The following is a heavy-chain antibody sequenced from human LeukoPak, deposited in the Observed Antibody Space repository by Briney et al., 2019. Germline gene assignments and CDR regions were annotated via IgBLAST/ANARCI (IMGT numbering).Heavy chain of an antibody. D-gene: IGHD3-3*01. J-gene: IGHJ5*02. CDR3: ARKVPYYDFWSGYFKP. V-gene: IGHV4-30-2*01. CDR2: IYHSGST. CDR1: GGSISSGGYS. Sequence: PSETLSLTCAVSGGSISSGGYSWSWIRQPPGKGLEWIGYIYHSGSTYYNPSLKSRVTISVDTSKNQFSLKLSSVTAADTAVYYCARKVPYYDFWSGYFKPWGQGTLVTVSS.